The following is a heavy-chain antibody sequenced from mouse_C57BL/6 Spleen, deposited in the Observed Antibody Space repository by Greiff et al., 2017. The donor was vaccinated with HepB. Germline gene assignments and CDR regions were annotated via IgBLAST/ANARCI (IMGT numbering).Heavy chain of an antibody. D-gene: IGHD1-1*02. V-gene: IGHV3-6*01. CDR3: ARKGVLWSFAY. CDR2: ISYDGSN. Sequence: DVKLQESGPGLVKPSQSLSLTCSVTGYSITSGYYWNWIRQFPGNKLEWMGYISYDGSNNYNPSLKNRISITRDTSKNQFFLKLNSVTTEDTATYYCARKGVLWSFAYWGQGTLVTVSA. CDR1: GYSITSGYY. J-gene: IGHJ3*01.